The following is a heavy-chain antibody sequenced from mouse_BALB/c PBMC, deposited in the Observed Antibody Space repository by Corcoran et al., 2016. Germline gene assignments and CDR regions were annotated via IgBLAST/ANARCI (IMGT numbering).Heavy chain of an antibody. Sequence: EVKLLESGGGLVQPGGSLKLSCAASGFDFSRYWMSWVRQAPGKGLEWIGEINPDSSTINYTPSLKDKFIISRDNAKNTLYLHMSKVRSEDTALYYCASKDFYGSSPFAYWGQGTLVTVSA. CDR3: ASKDFYGSSPFAY. CDR2: INPDSSTI. D-gene: IGHD1-1*01. V-gene: IGHV4-1*02. CDR1: GFDFSRYW. J-gene: IGHJ3*01.